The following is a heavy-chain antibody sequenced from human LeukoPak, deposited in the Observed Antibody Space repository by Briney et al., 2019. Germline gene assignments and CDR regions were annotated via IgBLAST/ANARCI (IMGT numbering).Heavy chain of an antibody. V-gene: IGHV3-30*02. D-gene: IGHD3-16*01. CDR3: AREQYSYYMDV. Sequence: GGSLRLSCAASGFILSNYGMHWVRQTPGKGLEWVALLRFDEFYADSVKGRFTISRDISKSTVYLQMKRLAVGDTAMYYCAREQYSYYMDVWGKGTTVTVSS. CDR2: LRFDE. J-gene: IGHJ6*03. CDR1: GFILSNYG.